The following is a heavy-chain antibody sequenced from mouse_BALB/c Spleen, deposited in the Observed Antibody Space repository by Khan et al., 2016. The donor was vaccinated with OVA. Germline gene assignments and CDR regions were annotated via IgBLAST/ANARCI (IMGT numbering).Heavy chain of an antibody. CDR1: GFSLTSYG. CDR2: IWGDGNT. CDR3: AKDRGYYAVDY. Sequence: QVQLQQSGPGLVAPSQSLSITCTVSGFSLTSYGVSWVRQPPGKGLEWLGVIWGDGNTNFHSALRSRLSISKDNSQSQVFLKLNSLQTDDTATYYCAKDRGYYAVDYWGQGTSVTVSS. J-gene: IGHJ4*01. V-gene: IGHV2-3*01.